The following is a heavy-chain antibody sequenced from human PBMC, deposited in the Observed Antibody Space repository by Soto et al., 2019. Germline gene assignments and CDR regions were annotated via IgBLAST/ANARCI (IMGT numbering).Heavy chain of an antibody. J-gene: IGHJ6*02. D-gene: IGHD3-9*01. CDR2: ISSIGST. V-gene: IGHV4-30-4*01. CDR1: GGSIRSGGYF. Sequence: SETLSLTCPVSGGSIRSGGYFWGWIRPSPGKGLEWIGYISSIGSTYYNPSLKSQVSVSRDTSKNQFSLKLSSVTTTDTAVYYCARGLVIRPYYYHGMDVWGQGTTVTVSS. CDR3: ARGLVIRPYYYHGMDV.